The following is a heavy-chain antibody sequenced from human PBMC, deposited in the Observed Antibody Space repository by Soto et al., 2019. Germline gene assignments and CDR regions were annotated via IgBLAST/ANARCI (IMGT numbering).Heavy chain of an antibody. Sequence: EVQLVESGGGLVQPGGSLRLSCAASGFTVSSNYMSWVRQAPGKGLEWVSVIYSGGSTYYADSVKGRFTISRDNSKNTLYLQMNSLRAEDTAVYYCAGTYSTYGVYYYYYMDVWGKGTTVTVSS. CDR3: AGTYSTYGVYYYYYMDV. CDR1: GFTVSSNY. CDR2: IYSGGST. V-gene: IGHV3-66*01. D-gene: IGHD4-4*01. J-gene: IGHJ6*03.